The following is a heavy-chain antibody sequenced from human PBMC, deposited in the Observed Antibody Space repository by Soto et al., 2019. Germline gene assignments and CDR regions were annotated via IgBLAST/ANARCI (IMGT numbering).Heavy chain of an antibody. Sequence: SETLSLTCAVSGGSIASGGYSWTWIRQPPGKGLEWIGYIYDSGITYYNPSLQSRVIISVDRAKNQFSLKLSSVTAADTAVYYCARTVYDYDTSGYYTANFDSWGQGTLVTVSS. D-gene: IGHD3-22*01. V-gene: IGHV4-30-2*01. J-gene: IGHJ4*02. CDR2: IYDSGIT. CDR1: GGSIASGGYS. CDR3: ARTVYDYDTSGYYTANFDS.